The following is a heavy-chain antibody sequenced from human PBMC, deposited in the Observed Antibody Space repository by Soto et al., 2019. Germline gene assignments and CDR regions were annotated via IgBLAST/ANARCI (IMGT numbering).Heavy chain of an antibody. D-gene: IGHD3-16*01. V-gene: IGHV1-18*01. CDR1: GYTITNYV. CDR3: ARGVTGGLNAY. Sequence: QVQLVQSGAEVKKPGASVKVSCKASGYTITNYVITWVRQAPGQGLEWMGWIGAYNGKTNYPKSIQGSVTMSADTSTNTAYMELRSLRSDDTAVYFCARGVTGGLNAYWGPGNLVTVSA. J-gene: IGHJ4*02. CDR2: IGAYNGKT.